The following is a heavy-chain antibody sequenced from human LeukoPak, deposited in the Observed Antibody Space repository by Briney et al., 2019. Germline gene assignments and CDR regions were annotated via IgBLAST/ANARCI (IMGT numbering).Heavy chain of an antibody. V-gene: IGHV3-30*18. CDR3: AKDNQQLVRGSFDY. D-gene: IGHD6-13*01. CDR1: GFTFSSYG. Sequence: GGSLRLSCAASGFTFSSYGMHWVRQAPGKGLEWVAVISYDGSNKYYADSVKGRFTISRDNSKNTLYLQMNSLRAEDTAVYYCAKDNQQLVRGSFDYWGQGTLVTVSS. J-gene: IGHJ4*02. CDR2: ISYDGSNK.